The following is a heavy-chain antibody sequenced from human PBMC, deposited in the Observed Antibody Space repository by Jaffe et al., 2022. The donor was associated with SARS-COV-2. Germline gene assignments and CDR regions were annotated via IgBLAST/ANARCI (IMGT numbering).Heavy chain of an antibody. V-gene: IGHV3-9*01. Sequence: EVQLVESGGGLVQPGRSLRLSCAASGFTFDDYAMHWVRQAPGKGLEWVSGISWNSGSIGYADSVKGRFTISRDNAKNSLYLQMNSLRAEDTALYYCAKDNDSSADAFDIWGQGTMVTVSS. D-gene: IGHD3-22*01. CDR2: ISWNSGSI. CDR1: GFTFDDYA. CDR3: AKDNDSSADAFDI. J-gene: IGHJ3*02.